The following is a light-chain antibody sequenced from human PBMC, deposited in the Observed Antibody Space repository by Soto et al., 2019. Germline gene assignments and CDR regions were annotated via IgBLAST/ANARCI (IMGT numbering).Light chain of an antibody. Sequence: QSALTQPPSASGTPGQRVTFSCSGSSSNIGSNYVYWYQQLPGTAPKLLIYRNNQRPSGVPDRFSGSKSGTSASLAISGLRSEDEADYYCAAWDDSLSGPVFGTGTQLTVL. CDR2: RNN. CDR1: SSNIGSNY. V-gene: IGLV1-47*01. J-gene: IGLJ1*01. CDR3: AAWDDSLSGPV.